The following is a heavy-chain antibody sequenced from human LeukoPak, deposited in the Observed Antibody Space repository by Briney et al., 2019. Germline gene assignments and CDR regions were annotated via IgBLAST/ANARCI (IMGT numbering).Heavy chain of an antibody. D-gene: IGHD5-24*01. V-gene: IGHV4-59*01. CDR1: GGSISSYY. CDR3: ARFRRDSYPFDY. CDR2: IFYSGST. J-gene: IGHJ4*02. Sequence: SETLSLTCTVSGGSISSYYWNWIRQPPGKGLEWIGYIFYSGSTNYNPSLKSRVTILLDTSKNQFSLKLSSVTAADTAVYYCARFRRDSYPFDYWGQGTLVTVSS.